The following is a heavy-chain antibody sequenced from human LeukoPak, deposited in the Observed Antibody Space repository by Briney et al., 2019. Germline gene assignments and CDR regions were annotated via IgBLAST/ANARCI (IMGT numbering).Heavy chain of an antibody. CDR2: TLFRSRWLY. J-gene: IGHJ3*01. V-gene: IGHV6-1*01. CDR1: GDSVSSNSVT. CDR3: ARGPDDLLHGRAFDF. D-gene: IGHD3-3*01. Sequence: SQTLSLTCAISGDSVSSNSVTWNWIRLSPSRGLEWLGRTLFRSRWLYDYAPSLKGRITINPDTSKNHFSLQLTSVTPEDTALYYCARGPDDLLHGRAFDFWGQGTMVTVSS.